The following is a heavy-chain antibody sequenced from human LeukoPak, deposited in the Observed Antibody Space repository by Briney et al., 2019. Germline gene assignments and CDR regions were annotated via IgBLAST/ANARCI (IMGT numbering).Heavy chain of an antibody. D-gene: IGHD3-16*01. Sequence: GGSLRLSCAASGFTVSRSYMIWARQAPGKGLEWVSVIYSGGTTFYADSVRGRFTISRDNSKNTVSLQMESLRAEDTALYYCAKDYAVGSIDYWGQGTLVTVSS. J-gene: IGHJ4*02. CDR2: IYSGGTT. CDR3: AKDYAVGSIDY. V-gene: IGHV3-53*01. CDR1: GFTVSRSY.